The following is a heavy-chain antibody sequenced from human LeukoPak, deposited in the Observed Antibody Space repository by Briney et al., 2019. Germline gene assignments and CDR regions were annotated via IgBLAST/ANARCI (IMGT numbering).Heavy chain of an antibody. D-gene: IGHD3-3*01. V-gene: IGHV1-18*04. Sequence: ASVKVSCKASGYTFTGYYIHWVRQAPGLGLEWMGWIRNDNGNTDYAQKVQGRVAVTTDTSTSTAYMELRSLRSDDTAVYYCVTYDFWSGYLSYWGQGTLVTVSS. CDR3: VTYDFWSGYLSY. J-gene: IGHJ4*02. CDR1: GYTFTGYY. CDR2: IRNDNGNT.